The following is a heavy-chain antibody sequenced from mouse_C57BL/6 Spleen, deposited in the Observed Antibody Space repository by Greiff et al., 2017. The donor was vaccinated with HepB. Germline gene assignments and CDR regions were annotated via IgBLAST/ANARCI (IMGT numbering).Heavy chain of an antibody. CDR1: GYTFTDYY. CDR2: INPNNGGT. Sequence: VQLQQSGPELVKPGASVKISCKASGYTFTDYYMNWVKQSHGKSLEWIGDINPNNGGTSYNQKFKGKATLTVDKSSSTAYMELRSLTSEDSAVYYCARSQLSSYAMDYWGQGTSVTVSS. CDR3: ARSQLSSYAMDY. V-gene: IGHV1-26*01. J-gene: IGHJ4*01.